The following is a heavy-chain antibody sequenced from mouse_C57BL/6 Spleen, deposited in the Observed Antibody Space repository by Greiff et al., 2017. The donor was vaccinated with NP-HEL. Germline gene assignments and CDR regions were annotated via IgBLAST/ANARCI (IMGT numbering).Heavy chain of an antibody. CDR1: GYTFTSYW. Sequence: VKLVESGAELVKPGASVKMSCKASGYTFTSYWITWVKQRPGQGLEWIGDIYPGSGSTNYNEKFKSKATLTVDTSSSTAYMQLSSLTSEDSAVYYCARRGGTGTYAMDYWGQGTSVTVSS. D-gene: IGHD4-1*01. CDR3: ARRGGTGTYAMDY. CDR2: IYPGSGST. J-gene: IGHJ4*01. V-gene: IGHV1-55*01.